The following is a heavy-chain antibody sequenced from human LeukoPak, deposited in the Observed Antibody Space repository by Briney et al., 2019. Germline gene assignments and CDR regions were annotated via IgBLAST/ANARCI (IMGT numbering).Heavy chain of an antibody. D-gene: IGHD3-3*01. CDR3: ARGFNDFWSGYYSY. CDR2: INPNSGGT. Sequence: ASVKVSCKASGYTLTGYYMHGVRQAPGQGLGWMGWINPNSGGTNYPQKFQGRDTMTRDTSISTAYMELSRLRSDDTAVYYCARGFNDFWSGYYSYWGQGTLVTVSS. V-gene: IGHV1-2*02. CDR1: GYTLTGYY. J-gene: IGHJ4*02.